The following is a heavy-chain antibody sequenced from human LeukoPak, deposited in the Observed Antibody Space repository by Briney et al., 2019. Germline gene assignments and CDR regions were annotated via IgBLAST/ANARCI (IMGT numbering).Heavy chain of an antibody. CDR3: ARPRVPDS. CDR2: IKKDGSET. Sequence: GGSLRLSCAAPGFTFSSSWMTWVRQAPGKGLEWVANIKKDGSETNYVDSVKGRFTISRDNAKNSLYLQPNSVRAEDTAVYYCARPRVPDSWGQGTLVTVSS. CDR1: GFTFSSSW. J-gene: IGHJ4*02. V-gene: IGHV3-7*01.